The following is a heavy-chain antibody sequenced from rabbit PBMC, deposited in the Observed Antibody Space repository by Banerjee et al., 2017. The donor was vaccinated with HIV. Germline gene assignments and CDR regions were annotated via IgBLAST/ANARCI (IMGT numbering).Heavy chain of an antibody. D-gene: IGHD4-1*01. CDR2: ISTGDGIT. V-gene: IGHV1S45*01. Sequence: EESGGDLVKPEGSLTLTCTASGFSFSSSYWICWVRQAPGKGLEWIGCISTGDGITYYATWVIGRFTISSDNAQNTVDLQMNSLTAADTATYFCARGGWLWGQGTLVTVS. CDR3: ARGGWL. CDR1: GFSFSSSYW. J-gene: IGHJ4*01.